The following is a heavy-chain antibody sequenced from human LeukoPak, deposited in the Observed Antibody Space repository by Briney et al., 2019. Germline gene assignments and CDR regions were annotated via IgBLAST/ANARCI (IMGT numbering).Heavy chain of an antibody. V-gene: IGHV1-18*01. D-gene: IGHD7-27*01. CDR2: ISAYNGNT. CDR3: ARVWGSIDY. CDR1: GYTFTSYG. Sequence: ASVKVSCKASGYTFTSYGISWVRQAPGQGLEWMGWISAYNGNTNYAQKLQGRVTLTRDTSISTAYMELSSLRSEDTAVYYCARVWGSIDYWGQGTLVTVSS. J-gene: IGHJ4*02.